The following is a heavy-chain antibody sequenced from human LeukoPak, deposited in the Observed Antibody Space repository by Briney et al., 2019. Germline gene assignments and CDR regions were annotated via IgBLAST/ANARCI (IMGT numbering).Heavy chain of an antibody. Sequence: GGSLRLSCAASGFTFSSYGMHWVRQAPGKGLEWVAVISYDGSNKYYADSVKGRFTISRDNSKNTLYPQMNSLRAEDTAVYYCAKEGTMGWFDPWGQGTLVTVSS. D-gene: IGHD3-10*01. CDR1: GFTFSSYG. CDR3: AKEGTMGWFDP. CDR2: ISYDGSNK. J-gene: IGHJ5*02. V-gene: IGHV3-30*18.